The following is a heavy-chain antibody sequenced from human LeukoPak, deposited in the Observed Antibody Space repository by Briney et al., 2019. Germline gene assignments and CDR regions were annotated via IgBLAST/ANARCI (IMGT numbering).Heavy chain of an antibody. CDR1: GGSFSGYY. CDR2: INHSGST. J-gene: IGHJ6*02. Sequence: PSETLSLTCAVYGGSFSGYYWSWIRQPPGKGLEWIGEINHSGSTNYNPSLKSRVTISVDTSKNQFSLKLSSVTAADTAVYYCARGRLWRYYYYGMDVWGQGTTVTVSS. V-gene: IGHV4-34*01. D-gene: IGHD1-1*01. CDR3: ARGRLWRYYYYGMDV.